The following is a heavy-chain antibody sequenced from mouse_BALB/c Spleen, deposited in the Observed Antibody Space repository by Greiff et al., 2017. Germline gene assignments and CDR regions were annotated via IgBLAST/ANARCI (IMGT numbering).Heavy chain of an antibody. CDR1: GFTFSSYA. CDR3: VITTVVAKDWFAY. V-gene: IGHV5-9-4*01. Sequence: EVQLQESGGGLVKPGGSLKLSCAASGFTFSSYAMSWVRQSPEKRLEWVAEISSGGSYTYYPDTVTGRFTISRDNAKNTLYLEMSSLRSEDTAMYYCVITTVVAKDWFAYWGQGTLVTVSA. D-gene: IGHD1-1*01. CDR2: ISSGGSYT. J-gene: IGHJ3*01.